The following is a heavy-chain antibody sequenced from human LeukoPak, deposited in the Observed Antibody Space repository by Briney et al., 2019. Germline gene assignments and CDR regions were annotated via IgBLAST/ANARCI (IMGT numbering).Heavy chain of an antibody. CDR2: IYTSGST. D-gene: IGHD3-22*01. Sequence: SETLSLTCTVSGGSIISYYWSWIRQPAGKGLEWIGRIYTSGSTNYNPSLKSRVTISVDKSKNQFSLKLSTVTATDTAVYYCERRDRSGARAFDIWGQGTMVTVSS. J-gene: IGHJ3*02. CDR3: ERRDRSGARAFDI. V-gene: IGHV4-4*07. CDR1: GGSIISYY.